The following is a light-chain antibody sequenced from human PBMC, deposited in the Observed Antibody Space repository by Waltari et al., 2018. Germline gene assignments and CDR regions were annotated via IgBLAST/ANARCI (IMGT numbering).Light chain of an antibody. CDR1: SGSVSSTSY. CDR3: SMYMGSGVWV. V-gene: IGLV8-61*01. Sequence: QTVVTQEPSLSVSPGGTVTLTCALSSGSVSSTSYPTWNQQTPGQPPPTLLSKVIGRASAVPVRFSGSIRGNTAALTITGAQADDESDYYCSMYMGSGVWVFGGGTKLTVL. J-gene: IGLJ3*02. CDR2: KVI.